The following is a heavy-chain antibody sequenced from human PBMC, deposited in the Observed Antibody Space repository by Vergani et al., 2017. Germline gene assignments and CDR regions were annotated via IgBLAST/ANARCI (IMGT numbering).Heavy chain of an antibody. J-gene: IGHJ4*02. Sequence: QVQLQESGPGLVKPSETLSLTCTVSGGSVSSGSYYWSWIRQPPGKGLEWIGYIYYSGSTNYNPALKSRVTISVDTSKNQFSLKLSSVTAADTAVYYCARDIGAMPIYYFDYWGQGTLVTVSS. CDR3: ARDIGAMPIYYFDY. CDR2: IYYSGST. CDR1: GGSVSSGSYY. V-gene: IGHV4-61*01. D-gene: IGHD2-2*01.